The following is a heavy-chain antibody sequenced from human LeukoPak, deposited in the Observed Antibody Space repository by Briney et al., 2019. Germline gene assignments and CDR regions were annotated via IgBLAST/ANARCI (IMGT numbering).Heavy chain of an antibody. CDR1: GGSISRYY. CDR2: IYSSGTT. V-gene: IGHV4-4*07. D-gene: IGHD6-13*01. CDR3: ARGGPSAAAVFDY. Sequence: KSSETLSLTCTVSGGSISRYYWSWIRQPAGRGLEWIGRIYSSGTTNYNPSLKSRVTMSVDTSKNQFSLKLSSVTAADTAVYYCARGGPSAAAVFDYWGQGTLVTVSS. J-gene: IGHJ4*02.